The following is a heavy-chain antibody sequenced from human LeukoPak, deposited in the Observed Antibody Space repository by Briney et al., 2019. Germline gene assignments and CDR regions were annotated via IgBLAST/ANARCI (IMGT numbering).Heavy chain of an antibody. D-gene: IGHD6-19*01. CDR2: IKSKAYGGTT. V-gene: IGHV3-49*03. CDR3: SRTRSVAGSSIYFDY. J-gene: IGHJ4*02. CDR1: GFTFGDYA. Sequence: GGSLRLSCTGSGFTFGDYAMSWFRQAPGKGLEWVSFIKSKAYGGTTEYAASVKGRLTVSRDDSKSIAYLHMNSLKTEDTAVYYGSRTRSVAGSSIYFDYWGQGTLVTVSS.